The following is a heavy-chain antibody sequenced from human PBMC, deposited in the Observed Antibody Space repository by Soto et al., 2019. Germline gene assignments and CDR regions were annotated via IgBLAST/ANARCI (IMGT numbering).Heavy chain of an antibody. Sequence: SGGGVVQPGRSLRLSCAASGFTFSSYAMHWVRQAPGKGLEWVAVISYDGSNKYYADSVKGRFTISRDNSKNTLYLQMNSLRAEDTAVYYCARDRGRRSGYSFDYWGQGTLVTVSS. CDR1: GFTFSSYA. V-gene: IGHV3-30-3*01. CDR3: ARDRGRRSGYSFDY. CDR2: ISYDGSNK. J-gene: IGHJ4*02. D-gene: IGHD3-22*01.